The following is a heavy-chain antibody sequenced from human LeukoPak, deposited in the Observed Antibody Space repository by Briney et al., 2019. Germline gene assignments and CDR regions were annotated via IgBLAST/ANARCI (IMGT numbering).Heavy chain of an antibody. Sequence: PSETLSLTCTVSGGSISSYYWSWIRQPPGKGLEWIGYISYSGSTNCNPSLKSRVTISVDTSKNQFSLNLSSVTAADTAVYYCARARGYYYGMDVWGQGTTVTVSS. CDR3: ARARGYYYGMDV. D-gene: IGHD3-10*01. J-gene: IGHJ6*02. CDR2: ISYSGST. CDR1: GGSISSYY. V-gene: IGHV4-59*01.